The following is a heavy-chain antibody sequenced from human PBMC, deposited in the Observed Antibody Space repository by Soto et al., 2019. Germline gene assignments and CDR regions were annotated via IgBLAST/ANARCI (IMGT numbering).Heavy chain of an antibody. D-gene: IGHD3-22*01. V-gene: IGHV1-2*04. CDR2: INPNSGGT. J-gene: IGHJ5*02. CDR1: GYTFTGYY. Sequence: GASVKVSCKASGYTFTGYYMHWVRQAPGQGLEWMGWINPNSGGTNYAQKFQGWVTMTRDTSISTAYIELSRLRSDDTAVYYCARSRRTYDSSGYLYNWFDPWGQGTLVTVSS. CDR3: ARSRRTYDSSGYLYNWFDP.